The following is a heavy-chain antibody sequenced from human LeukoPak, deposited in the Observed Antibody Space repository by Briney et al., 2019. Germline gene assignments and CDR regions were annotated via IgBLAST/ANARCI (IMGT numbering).Heavy chain of an antibody. Sequence: GGSLRLSCAASGFTFSRYWMSWVRQAPGKGLEWVGNIRQDGSAKYYLDSVKGRFTISRDNAKSSLYLQMNSLRAEDTAVYYCARGDYFDSSGYLIDAFDIWGQGTKVTVSS. CDR3: ARGDYFDSSGYLIDAFDI. J-gene: IGHJ3*02. V-gene: IGHV3-7*04. CDR1: GFTFSRYW. CDR2: IRQDGSAK. D-gene: IGHD3-22*01.